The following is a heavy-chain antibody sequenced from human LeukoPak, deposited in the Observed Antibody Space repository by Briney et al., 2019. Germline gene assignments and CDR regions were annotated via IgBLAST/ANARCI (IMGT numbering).Heavy chain of an antibody. CDR1: GGSISSGGYS. CDR2: IYHSGST. J-gene: IGHJ4*02. V-gene: IGHV4-30-2*01. CDR3: ARGGTAVFDY. D-gene: IGHD6-19*01. Sequence: PSQTLSLTCAVSGGSISSGGYSWSWIRQPPGKGLEWIGYIYHSGSTYYNPSLKSRVTISVDRSKNQFSLKLSSVTAADTAVYYCARGGTAVFDYWGQGTLVTVSS.